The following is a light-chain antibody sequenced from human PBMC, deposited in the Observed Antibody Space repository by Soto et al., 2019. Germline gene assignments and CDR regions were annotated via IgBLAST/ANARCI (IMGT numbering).Light chain of an antibody. J-gene: IGKJ1*01. CDR2: GAS. CDR1: QSVSST. V-gene: IGKV3-15*01. CDR3: QQYNNWPPWT. Sequence: ELVMTQSPATLSVSPGERATLSCRASQSVSSTLAWYQQKPGQAPRLLIYGASTRATGIPARFSGSGSGTEFTLTISSLQSEDFAVYYCQQYNNWPPWTFGHGTKVEIK.